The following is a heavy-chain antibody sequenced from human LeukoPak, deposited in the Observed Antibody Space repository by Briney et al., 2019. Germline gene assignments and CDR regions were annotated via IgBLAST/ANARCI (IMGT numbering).Heavy chain of an antibody. CDR2: LYTSGST. Sequence: PSETLSLTCTVSGGPINSGVYYWSRIRRPAGKGLEWIGRLYTSGSTRYNPSLRSRVTISQDSSKNQFSLELSSVTAADTAMYFCARDYYDSSGSINWFDTWGPGTLVTVSS. J-gene: IGHJ5*02. V-gene: IGHV4-61*02. CDR3: ARDYYDSSGSINWFDT. CDR1: GGPINSGVYY. D-gene: IGHD3-22*01.